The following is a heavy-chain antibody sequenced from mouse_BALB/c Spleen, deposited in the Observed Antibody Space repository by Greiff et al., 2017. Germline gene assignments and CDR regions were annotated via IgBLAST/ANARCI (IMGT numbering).Heavy chain of an antibody. CDR3: LTGKGSSMDY. CDR1: GYTFTSYW. V-gene: IGHV1-5*01. Sequence: VQLKQSGTVLARPGASVKMSCKASGYTFTSYWMHWVKQRPGQGLEWIGAIYPGNSDTSYNQKFKGKAKLTAVTSTSTAYMELSSLTNEDSAVYYCLTGKGSSMDYWGQGTSVTVSS. J-gene: IGHJ4*01. D-gene: IGHD4-1*01. CDR2: IYPGNSDT.